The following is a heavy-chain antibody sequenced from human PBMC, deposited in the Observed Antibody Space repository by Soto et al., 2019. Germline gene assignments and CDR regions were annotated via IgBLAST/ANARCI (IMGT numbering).Heavy chain of an antibody. CDR2: VKSKTDGGTT. J-gene: IGHJ4*02. D-gene: IGHD3-10*01. CDR1: GFTFTSAL. V-gene: IGHV3-15*01. Sequence: EVQPVESGGGLVKPGGSLRLSCAASGFTFTSALMTWVRQAPGKGLEWVGRVKSKTDGGTTDYAAPVKGRFTISRDDSEKTLYLQMNSLKTEDTAVYYCTTGSTGRDYWGQGTLVTVSS. CDR3: TTGSTGRDY.